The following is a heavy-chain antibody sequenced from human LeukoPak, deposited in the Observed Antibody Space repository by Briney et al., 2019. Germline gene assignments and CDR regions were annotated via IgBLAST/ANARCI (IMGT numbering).Heavy chain of an antibody. CDR3: ARHDEVDGYNAKAIDY. D-gene: IGHD5-24*01. CDR2: IHSSGSTT. CDR1: GSSISGSNNY. Sequence: SETLSLTCTVSGSSISGSNNYWGWVRQPPGKGLEWIGTIHSSGSTTYYSPSLKSRVTISVDTSKNQFSLKLSSVTAADTAVYYCARHDEVDGYNAKAIDYWGQGTLVTVSS. V-gene: IGHV4-39*01. J-gene: IGHJ4*02.